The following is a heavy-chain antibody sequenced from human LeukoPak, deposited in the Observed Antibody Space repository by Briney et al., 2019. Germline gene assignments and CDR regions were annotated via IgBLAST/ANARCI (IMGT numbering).Heavy chain of an antibody. CDR1: GYTFTTYG. D-gene: IGHD5-18*01. CDR2: ISAYNGNT. Sequence: ASVTVSCKASGYTFTTYGISWVRQAPGQGLEWMGWISAYNGNTNYAQKFQGRVTMTTDTSTSTAYMELRSLRSDDSAVYYCARAKYSYGFVVKSTPYYYYMDVWGKGTTVTVSS. V-gene: IGHV1-18*01. CDR3: ARAKYSYGFVVKSTPYYYYMDV. J-gene: IGHJ6*03.